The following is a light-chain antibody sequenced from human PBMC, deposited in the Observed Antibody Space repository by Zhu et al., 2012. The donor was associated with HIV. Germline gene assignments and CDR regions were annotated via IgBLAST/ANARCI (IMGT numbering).Light chain of an antibody. Sequence: EIVLTQSPDIMSLSPGQTTILSCKASQSVSSLAWYQQKPGQAPRLLIYGASTRATGIPARFSGSGSGTEYSLTISSMQSEDFAIYYCQQYNNWLLSFGGGTKVEIK. V-gene: IGKV3-15*01. CDR1: QSVSS. CDR3: QQYNNWLLS. CDR2: GAS. J-gene: IGKJ4*01.